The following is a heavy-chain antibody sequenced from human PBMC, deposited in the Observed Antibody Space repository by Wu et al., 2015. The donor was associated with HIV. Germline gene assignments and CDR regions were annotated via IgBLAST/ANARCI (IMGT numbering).Heavy chain of an antibody. CDR1: GGSFSGYY. V-gene: IGHV4-34*01. J-gene: IGHJ5*02. Sequence: QVQLQQWGAGVLKPSETLSLTCAVYGGSFSGYYWSWIRQPPGKGLEWIGEINRSGSTNYNPSLKSRVTISVDTSKNQFSLKKLKLCDRSADTAVYYCAAQWLAGNWFDPWG. CDR2: INRSGST. D-gene: IGHD6-19*01. CDR3: AAQWLAGNWFDP.